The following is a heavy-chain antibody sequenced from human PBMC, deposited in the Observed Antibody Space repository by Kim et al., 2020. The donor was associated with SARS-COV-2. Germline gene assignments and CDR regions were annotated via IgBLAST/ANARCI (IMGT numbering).Heavy chain of an antibody. V-gene: IGHV3-66*01. Sequence: STSYINSVKGSLTISRKNSKSTLYLQMNHLRAEDTAVYYCARVYFINWFDPWDQGTLVTVSA. CDR3: ARVYFINWFDP. J-gene: IGHJ5*02. D-gene: IGHD1-26*01. CDR2: ST.